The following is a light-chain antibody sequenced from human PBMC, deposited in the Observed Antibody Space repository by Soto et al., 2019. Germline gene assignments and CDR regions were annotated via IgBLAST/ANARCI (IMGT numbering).Light chain of an antibody. CDR3: CSYEGATTYV. J-gene: IGLJ1*01. CDR2: EGI. CDR1: SSNIGGYNV. Sequence: QSVLTQPASVSGSPGQSITISCSGTSSNIGGYNVVSWYQQHPGKAPKVIVYEGIKRPPGVSDRFSGSASGSTASLTISGLQSEDEAEYYCCSYEGATTYVFGSGTKVTVL. V-gene: IGLV2-23*01.